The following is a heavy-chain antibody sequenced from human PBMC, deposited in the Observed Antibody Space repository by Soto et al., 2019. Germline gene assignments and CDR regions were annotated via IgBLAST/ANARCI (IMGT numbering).Heavy chain of an antibody. CDR3: ARAKTVLIDP. CDR2: INPNSGDT. Sequence: QVQLVQSGAEVKKPGASVKVSCKASGYTFTGYYMHWVRQAPGQGLEWMGWINPNSGDTNYAQKFQGRVTMTRDTSISTAYMELSRLRSDDTAAYYCARAKTVLIDPWGQGTLVTVSS. CDR1: GYTFTGYY. V-gene: IGHV1-2*02. D-gene: IGHD3-10*01. J-gene: IGHJ5*02.